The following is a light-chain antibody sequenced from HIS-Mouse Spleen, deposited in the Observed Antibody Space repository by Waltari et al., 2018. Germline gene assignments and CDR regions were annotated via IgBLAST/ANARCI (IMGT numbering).Light chain of an antibody. J-gene: IGKJ4*01. Sequence: DIVMTQSPDSLAVSLGERATINCKSSQSVLYSSNNKNYLAWYQQKPGQPPKLPIYWASTRESGVPDRFSGSRSGTDFTLTISSLQAEYVAVYYCQQYYSTPLTFGGGTKVEIK. CDR3: QQYYSTPLT. CDR2: WAS. CDR1: QSVLYSSNNKNY. V-gene: IGKV4-1*01.